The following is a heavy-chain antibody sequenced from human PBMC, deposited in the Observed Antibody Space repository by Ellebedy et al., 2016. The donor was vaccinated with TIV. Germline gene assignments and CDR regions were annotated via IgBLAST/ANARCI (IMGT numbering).Heavy chain of an antibody. D-gene: IGHD2-15*01. CDR1: GFTVSSNY. CDR2: IYSGGST. CDR3: ARGWAAAPDY. J-gene: IGHJ4*02. V-gene: IGHV3-66*01. Sequence: GESLKISCAASGFTVSSNYMSWVRQAPGKGLEWVSVIYSGGSTYYADSVKGRFTISRDNSKNTLYLQMNSLRAEHTAVYYCARGWAAAPDYWGQGTLVTVSS.